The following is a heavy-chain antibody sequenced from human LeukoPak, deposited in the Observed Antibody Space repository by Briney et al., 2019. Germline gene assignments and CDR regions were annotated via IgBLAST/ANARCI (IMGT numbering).Heavy chain of an antibody. J-gene: IGHJ6*03. CDR2: IYYSGST. CDR3: ARDAHIVVVPADTPEYYYMDV. V-gene: IGHV4-30-4*08. CDR1: GGSISSGDYY. D-gene: IGHD2-2*01. Sequence: PSETLSLTCTVSGGSISSGDYYWSWIRQPPGKGLEWIGYIYYSGSTYYNPSLKSRVTISVDTSKNQFSLKLSSVTAADTAVYYCARDAHIVVVPADTPEYYYMDVWGKGTTVTVSS.